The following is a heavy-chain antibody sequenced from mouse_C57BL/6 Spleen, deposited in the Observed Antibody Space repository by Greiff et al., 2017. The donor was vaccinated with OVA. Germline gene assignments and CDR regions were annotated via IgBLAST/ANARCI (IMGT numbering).Heavy chain of an antibody. CDR3: ARGSELRTPWFAC. J-gene: IGHJ3*01. D-gene: IGHD3-2*02. CDR1: GFTFSSYA. CDR2: ISDGGSYT. V-gene: IGHV5-4*01. Sequence: EVQGVESGGGLVKPGGSLKLSCAASGFTFSSYAMSWVRQTPEKRLEWVATISDGGSYTYYPDNVKGRFTISRDNAKNNLYLQMSHLKSEDTAMYYCARGSELRTPWFACWGQGTLVTVSA.